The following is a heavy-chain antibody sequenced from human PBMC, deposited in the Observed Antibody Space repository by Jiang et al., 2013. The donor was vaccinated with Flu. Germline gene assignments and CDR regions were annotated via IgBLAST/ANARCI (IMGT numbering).Heavy chain of an antibody. D-gene: IGHD3-3*02. V-gene: IGHV3-66*01. J-gene: IGHJ4*02. CDR2: IYSDGTT. CDR3: ADIFGVQY. CDR1: GFTVSSNY. Sequence: VQLLESGGGLVQPGGSLRLSCAASGFTVSSNYMNWVRQAPGKGLEWVSVIYSDGTTNYADSVKGRFTISRDNSKNTLYLQMDSLRAEDTAVYYCADIFGVQYWGQGTLVTVSS.